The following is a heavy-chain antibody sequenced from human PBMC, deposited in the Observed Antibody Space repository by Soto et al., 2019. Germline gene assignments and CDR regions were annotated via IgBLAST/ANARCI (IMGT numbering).Heavy chain of an antibody. D-gene: IGHD2-8*02. CDR2: INAGTGNT. CDR3: ARGRASWYWDF. Sequence: ASVKVSCKTFGYTFTNYVIHWVCQAPGQGLEWMGWINAGTGNTKYSQKLQDRLTISRDTSAATAYLDLSRLASEDTAVYYCARGRASWYWDFWGHGTLVTVSS. J-gene: IGHJ4*01. V-gene: IGHV1-3*01. CDR1: GYTFTNYV.